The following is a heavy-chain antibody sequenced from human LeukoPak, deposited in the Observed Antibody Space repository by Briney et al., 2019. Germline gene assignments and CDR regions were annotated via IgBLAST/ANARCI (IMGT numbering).Heavy chain of an antibody. V-gene: IGHV3-21*01. CDR3: ARDLKYYDSSGFDY. Sequence: GGSLRLSCATSGFTFSSYSMNWVRQAPGKGLEWVSCISSSSSYIYYTDSVKGRFTISRDNAKNSLTLQTNSLRAEDTAVYYCARDLKYYDSSGFDYWGQGTLVTVSS. D-gene: IGHD3-22*01. J-gene: IGHJ4*02. CDR1: GFTFSSYS. CDR2: ISSSSSYI.